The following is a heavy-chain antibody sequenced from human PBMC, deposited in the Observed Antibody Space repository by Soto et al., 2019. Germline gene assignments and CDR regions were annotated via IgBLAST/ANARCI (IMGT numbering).Heavy chain of an antibody. CDR1: GGSFSGYF. J-gene: IGHJ6*03. Sequence: SETMSLTCAVYGGSFSGYFWNWVRQPPGKGLEWIGEINHSGSTKYNPSLKSRVTLSVDTSKNQFSLRVFSVTAADTAVYYCAIDLSRYHYAMDFW. V-gene: IGHV4-34*01. CDR3: AIDLSRYHYAMDF. CDR2: INHSGST.